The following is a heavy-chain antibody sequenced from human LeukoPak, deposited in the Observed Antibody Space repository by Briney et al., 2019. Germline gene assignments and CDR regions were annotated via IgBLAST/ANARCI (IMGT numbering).Heavy chain of an antibody. CDR2: INWNGGST. CDR1: GFSFGSYW. Sequence: GGSLRLSCAASGFSFGSYWMSWVRPAPGKGLEWVSGINWNGGSTGYADSVKGRFTISRDNAKNSLYLQMNSLRAEDTALYYCARETAVAGTDYWGQGTLVTVSS. CDR3: ARETAVAGTDY. V-gene: IGHV3-20*04. D-gene: IGHD6-19*01. J-gene: IGHJ4*02.